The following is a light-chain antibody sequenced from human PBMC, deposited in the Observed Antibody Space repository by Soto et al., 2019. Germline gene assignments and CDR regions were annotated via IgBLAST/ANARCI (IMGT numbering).Light chain of an antibody. CDR3: GTWDSSVSAAV. Sequence: QSVLTQPPSVSAAPGQKVTISCSGSRSSIGNNHVSWYRQLPGTAPKLLIYGSDKRPSGIPDRFSGSRSGTSATLGIAGLQTGDEADYYCGTWDSSVSAAVFGGGTKLTVI. CDR2: GSD. CDR1: RSSIGNNH. V-gene: IGLV1-51*02. J-gene: IGLJ3*02.